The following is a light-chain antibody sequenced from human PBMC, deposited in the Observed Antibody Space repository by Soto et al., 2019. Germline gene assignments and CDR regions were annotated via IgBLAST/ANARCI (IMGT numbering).Light chain of an antibody. CDR3: TSYEASNTWV. Sequence: QSVLTQPPSASGSPGQSVTISCTGTSSDVGGYDFVSWYQHHPGKAPKLMIFDVTMRPSGVPDRFSGSKSGNTASLTVSGLQAEDEADYYCTSYEASNTWVFGGGTKLTVL. V-gene: IGLV2-8*01. CDR2: DVT. CDR1: SSDVGGYDF. J-gene: IGLJ3*02.